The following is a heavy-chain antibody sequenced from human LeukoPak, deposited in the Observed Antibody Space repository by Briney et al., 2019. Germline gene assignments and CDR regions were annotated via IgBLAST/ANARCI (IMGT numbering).Heavy chain of an antibody. Sequence: GGSLRLSCAASGFTFSNYNMNWVRQAPGKGLEWVSGISWNSGTIYYADSVKGRFTISRDNAKNSLYLQMNSLRAEDTAVYYCARMLGSYFDYWGQGTLVTVSS. D-gene: IGHD2-8*01. CDR1: GFTFSNYN. CDR3: ARMLGSYFDY. V-gene: IGHV3-48*04. J-gene: IGHJ4*02. CDR2: ISWNSGTI.